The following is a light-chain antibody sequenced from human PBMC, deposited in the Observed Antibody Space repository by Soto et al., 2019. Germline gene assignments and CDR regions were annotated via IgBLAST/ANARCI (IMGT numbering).Light chain of an antibody. J-gene: IGKJ1*01. CDR2: GAS. CDR3: QQYDTSPRT. Sequence: EIVLTQSPGTLSLSPGERATLSCRASQSVSSSYLAWYQQKPGQSPRLLIFGASSRATGTPDRFSGSGSGTDFTLTISRLEPEDFAVYYCQQYDTSPRTFGQGPTVEIK. CDR1: QSVSSSY. V-gene: IGKV3-20*01.